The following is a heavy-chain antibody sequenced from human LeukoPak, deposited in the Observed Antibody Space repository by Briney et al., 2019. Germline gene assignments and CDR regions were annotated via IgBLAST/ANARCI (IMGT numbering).Heavy chain of an antibody. D-gene: IGHD6-13*01. CDR1: GFTFSSYA. J-gene: IGHJ4*02. Sequence: PGGSLRLSCAASGFTFSSYAMHWLRQAPGEGLVWVSRISGDGIATTYADSVKGRFTISRDSAKNTVYLQMNSLRAEDTAVYYCARGETSSSWSTFDYWGQGTLATVSS. CDR3: ARGETSSSWSTFDY. V-gene: IGHV3-74*01. CDR2: ISGDGIAT.